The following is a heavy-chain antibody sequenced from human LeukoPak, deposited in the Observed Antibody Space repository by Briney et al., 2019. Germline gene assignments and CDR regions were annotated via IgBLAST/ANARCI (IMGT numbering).Heavy chain of an antibody. D-gene: IGHD3-22*01. CDR2: INHSGST. V-gene: IGHV4-34*01. CDR3: ASYDSSGYRIDY. J-gene: IGHJ4*02. CDR1: GGSISSYY. Sequence: SETLSLTCTVSGGSISSYYWSWIRQPPGKGLEWIGEINHSGSTNYNPSLKSRVTISVDTSKNQFSLKLSSVTAADTAVYYCASYDSSGYRIDYWGQGTLVTVSS.